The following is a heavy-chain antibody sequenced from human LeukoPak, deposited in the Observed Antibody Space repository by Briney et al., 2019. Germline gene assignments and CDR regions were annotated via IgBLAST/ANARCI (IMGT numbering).Heavy chain of an antibody. CDR2: IYYSGST. Sequence: PSETLSLTCTVSGGSISTYYWSWIRQPPGKGLEWIGNIYYSGSTSYNPSLKSRVTILVDTSKNQFSLELSSVTAADTAVYYCARVGVPAALGLNWFDPWGQGTLVTVSS. CDR1: GGSISTYY. CDR3: ARVGVPAALGLNWFDP. J-gene: IGHJ5*02. D-gene: IGHD2-2*01. V-gene: IGHV4-59*01.